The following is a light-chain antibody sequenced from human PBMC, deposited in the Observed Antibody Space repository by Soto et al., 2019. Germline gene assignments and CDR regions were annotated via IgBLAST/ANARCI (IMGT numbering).Light chain of an antibody. Sequence: QSALTQPASVSGSPGQSITISCTGTSSDVGSYDLVSWYQRLPGKAPQLIIYEVTKRPSGVSNRFSGSKSGNTASLTISGLQAEDEADYYCCSYAGSSILFGGGTKVTVL. CDR1: SSDVGSYDL. J-gene: IGLJ2*01. V-gene: IGLV2-23*02. CDR2: EVT. CDR3: CSYAGSSIL.